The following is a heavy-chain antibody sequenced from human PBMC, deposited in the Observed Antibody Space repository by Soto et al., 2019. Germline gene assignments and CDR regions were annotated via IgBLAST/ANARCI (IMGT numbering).Heavy chain of an antibody. Sequence: QVQLVESGGGVVQPGRSLRLSCAASGFTFSSYGMHWVRQAPGKGLEWVAVIWYDGSNKYYADSVKGRFTISRDNSKNTLYLQMNSLRAEDTAVYYCARSGGYCSGGSCYDYYYYGMDVWGQGTTVTVSS. CDR3: ARSGGYCSGGSCYDYYYYGMDV. CDR2: IWYDGSNK. J-gene: IGHJ6*02. D-gene: IGHD2-15*01. V-gene: IGHV3-33*01. CDR1: GFTFSSYG.